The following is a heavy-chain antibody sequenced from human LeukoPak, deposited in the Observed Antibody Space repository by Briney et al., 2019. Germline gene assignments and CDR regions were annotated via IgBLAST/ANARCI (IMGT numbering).Heavy chain of an antibody. J-gene: IGHJ3*02. V-gene: IGHV3-15*01. D-gene: IGHD2-8*01. CDR3: TSVSPHYAFDI. CDR1: GFTFSNAW. CDR2: IKSKTDGGTT. Sequence: GGSLRLSCAASGFTFSNAWMSWVRQAPGKGLEWVGRIKSKTDGGTTDYAAPVKGRFTMSRDDSKNTLYLQMNSLKTEDTAVYYCTSVSPHYAFDIWGQGTMVTVSS.